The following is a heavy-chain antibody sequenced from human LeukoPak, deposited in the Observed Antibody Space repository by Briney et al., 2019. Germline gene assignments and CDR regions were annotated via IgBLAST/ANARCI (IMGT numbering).Heavy chain of an antibody. V-gene: IGHV4-59*08. J-gene: IGHJ4*02. CDR1: GGSISSYY. CDR3: ASPLCSGGSCYFHY. CDR2: IYYSGST. Sequence: SETLSLTCTVFGGSISSYYWSWIRQPPGKGLEWIGYIYYSGSTNYNPSLKSRVTISVDTSKNQFSLKLSSVTAADTAVYYCASPLCSGGSCYFHYWGQGTLVTVSS. D-gene: IGHD2-15*01.